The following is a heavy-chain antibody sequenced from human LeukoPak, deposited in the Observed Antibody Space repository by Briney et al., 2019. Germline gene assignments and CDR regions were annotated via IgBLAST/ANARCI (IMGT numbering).Heavy chain of an antibody. CDR3: ARASPSRPSARVRGVNPFDT. J-gene: IGHJ5*02. D-gene: IGHD3-10*01. CDR1: GGYISRSNYY. CDR2: IYYSGST. Sequence: RTSETLSLTCTVSGGYISRSNYYWSWIRQPPGKGLEWIGYIYYSGSTNYNPSLKSRVTISVDTSKNQFSLKLSSVTAADTAVYYCARASPSRPSARVRGVNPFDTWGQGTLVTVSS. V-gene: IGHV4-61*01.